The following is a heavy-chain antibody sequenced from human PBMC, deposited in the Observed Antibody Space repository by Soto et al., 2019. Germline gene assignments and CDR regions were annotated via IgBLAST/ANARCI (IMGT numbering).Heavy chain of an antibody. CDR3: SRFIMVGGWFNTNYYHGMEV. V-gene: IGHV1-18*01. D-gene: IGHD6-19*01. Sequence: QVQLVQSGAEVKKPGASVTVSCKTSGYTFSNYGINWVRQAPGQGLEWMGLISGYNGNTNYAQTVQGRVNMNTDTSTGTVYMELRRLKSDNTAIYYCSRFIMVGGWFNTNYYHGMEVRGQGTKVTVSS. CDR2: ISGYNGNT. J-gene: IGHJ6*02. CDR1: GYTFSNYG.